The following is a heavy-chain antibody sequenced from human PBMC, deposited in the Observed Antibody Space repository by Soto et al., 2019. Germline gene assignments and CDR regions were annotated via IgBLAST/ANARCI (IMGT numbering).Heavy chain of an antibody. J-gene: IGHJ4*02. D-gene: IGHD2-2*01. Sequence: PSETLSLTCAVSGGSFSGYYWSWIRQPPGKGLEWIGEINHSEITNYSPSLKSRVTISVDTSKNQFSLKLNSVTAADTAVYYCARTRCGSANCRPNFDYWGQGTLVTVSS. V-gene: IGHV4-34*01. CDR3: ARTRCGSANCRPNFDY. CDR1: GGSFSGYY. CDR2: INHSEIT.